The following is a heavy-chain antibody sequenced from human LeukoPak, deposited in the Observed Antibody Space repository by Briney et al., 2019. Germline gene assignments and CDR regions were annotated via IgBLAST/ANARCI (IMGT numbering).Heavy chain of an antibody. CDR1: GFTFSIDA. CDR2: IIGIGGVT. J-gene: IGHJ4*02. Sequence: GGSLRLSCAASGFTFSIDAMSWVRQAPGKGLWWVSAIIGIGGVTYYAHSVKGRFTISRDNSKNTLYLQMNSLRAEDTAVYYCAKVGSIVVVPAVKPVYFDYWGQGTLVAVSS. CDR3: AKVGSIVVVPAVKPVYFDY. D-gene: IGHD2-2*01. V-gene: IGHV3-23*01.